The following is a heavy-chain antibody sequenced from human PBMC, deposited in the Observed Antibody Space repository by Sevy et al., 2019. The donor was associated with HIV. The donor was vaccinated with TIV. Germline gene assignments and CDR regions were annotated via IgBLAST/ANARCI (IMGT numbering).Heavy chain of an antibody. D-gene: IGHD6-13*01. V-gene: IGHV3-7*01. CDR3: ARDAVQPGILDHAFDI. CDR1: GFTFSSHW. CDR2: IKEDGREK. Sequence: GGSLRLSCAASGFTFSSHWMSWVRQAPGKGLEWVANIKEDGREKNYLDSVKGRFTISRDNAKNSLYLQMNSLRAEDTAVYYCARDAVQPGILDHAFDIWGQGTMVTVSS. J-gene: IGHJ3*02.